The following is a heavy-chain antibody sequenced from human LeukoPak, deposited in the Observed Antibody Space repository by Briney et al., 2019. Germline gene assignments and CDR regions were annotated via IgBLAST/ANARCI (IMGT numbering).Heavy chain of an antibody. D-gene: IGHD6-13*01. CDR3: ARDLKISSSWYGIDY. CDR1: GGSISSYY. J-gene: IGHJ4*02. CDR2: IYYSGST. V-gene: IGHV4-59*13. Sequence: SETLSLTCTVSGGSISSYYWSWIRQPPGKGLEWTGYIYYSGSTNYNPSLKSRVTISVDTSKNQFSLKLSSVTAADAAVYYCARDLKISSSWYGIDYWGQGTLVTVSS.